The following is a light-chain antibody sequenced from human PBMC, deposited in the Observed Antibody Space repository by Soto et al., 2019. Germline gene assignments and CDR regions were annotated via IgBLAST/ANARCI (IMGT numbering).Light chain of an antibody. V-gene: IGLV1-44*01. Sequence: VLTQSPSASGTPGQRVTISCSGSSSNIGGNTVNWYQQLPGTAPKLLIYTNNRRPSGVPDRFSGSKSGTSASLAISGLQSEDEADYYCAAWDDSLNGWVFGGGTKVTVL. CDR3: AAWDDSLNGWV. CDR2: TNN. J-gene: IGLJ3*02. CDR1: SSNIGGNT.